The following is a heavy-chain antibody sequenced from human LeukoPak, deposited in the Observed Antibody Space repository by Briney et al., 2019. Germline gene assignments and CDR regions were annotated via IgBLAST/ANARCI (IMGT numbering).Heavy chain of an antibody. V-gene: IGHV1-2*02. Sequence: ASVKVSCKASGCTFTGYYVYWVRQAPGQGLEWMGWINPNSGDTNYAQNFQGRVTMTRDTSISTAYMELSSLRSDDTAMYYCARMWSTATSGWNWFDPWGQGTLVTVSS. CDR3: ARMWSTATSGWNWFDP. J-gene: IGHJ5*02. CDR2: INPNSGDT. D-gene: IGHD6-13*01. CDR1: GCTFTGYY.